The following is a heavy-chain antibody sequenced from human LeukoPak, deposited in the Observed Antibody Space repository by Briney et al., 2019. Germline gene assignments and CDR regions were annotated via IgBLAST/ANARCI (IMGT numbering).Heavy chain of an antibody. D-gene: IGHD6-13*01. V-gene: IGHV5-51*01. J-gene: IGHJ4*02. CDR3: ARLAAPGKYSSSWYDY. Sequence: GESLKISCKGSGYSFTSYWIGWVRQMPGKGLGWMGIIYPGDSDTRYSPSFQGQVTISADKSISTAYLQWSSLKASDTAMYYCARLAAPGKYSSSWYDYWGQGTLVTVSS. CDR1: GYSFTSYW. CDR2: IYPGDSDT.